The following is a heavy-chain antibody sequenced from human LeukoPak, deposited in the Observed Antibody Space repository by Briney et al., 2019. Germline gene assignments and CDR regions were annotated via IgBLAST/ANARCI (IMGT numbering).Heavy chain of an antibody. D-gene: IGHD2-2*01. CDR1: GFTVSSNY. CDR3: ARSIYQLLGWFDP. V-gene: IGHV3-53*01. CDR2: IYSGGST. J-gene: IGHJ5*02. Sequence: PGGSLRLSCAASGFTVSSNYMSWVRQAPGKGLEWVSVIYSGGSTYYADSVKGRFTISRDNSKNTLYLQMNSLRAEDTAVYYCARSIYQLLGWFDPWGQGTLVTVSS.